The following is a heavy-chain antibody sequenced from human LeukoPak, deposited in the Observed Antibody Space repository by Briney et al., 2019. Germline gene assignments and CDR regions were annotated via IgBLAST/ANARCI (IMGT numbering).Heavy chain of an antibody. D-gene: IGHD5-18*01. Sequence: ASVKVSCKASGYTFTSYVMNWVRQAPGQGLEWMGWINTNTGNPTYAQGFTGRFVFSLDTSVSTAYLQISSLKAEDTAVYYCARRGYSYGYYWFDPWGQGTLVTVSS. CDR1: GYTFTSYV. J-gene: IGHJ5*02. CDR2: INTNTGNP. CDR3: ARRGYSYGYYWFDP. V-gene: IGHV7-4-1*02.